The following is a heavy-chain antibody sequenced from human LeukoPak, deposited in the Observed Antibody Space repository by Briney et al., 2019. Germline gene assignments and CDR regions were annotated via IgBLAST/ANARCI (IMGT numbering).Heavy chain of an antibody. V-gene: IGHV4-59*12. CDR2: IYYSGST. Sequence: SETLSLTCTVSGGSISSYYWSWIRQPPGKGLEWIGYIYYSGSTNYNPSLKSRVTISVDTSKNQFSLKLSSVTAADTAVYYCASYGSGTEGSYYYYGMDVWGQGTTVTVSS. CDR3: ASYGSGTEGSYYYYGMDV. CDR1: GGSISSYY. J-gene: IGHJ6*02. D-gene: IGHD3-10*01.